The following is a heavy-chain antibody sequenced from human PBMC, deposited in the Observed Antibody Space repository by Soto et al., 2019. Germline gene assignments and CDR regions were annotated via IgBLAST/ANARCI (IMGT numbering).Heavy chain of an antibody. CDR2: ISWDGGST. CDR3: AKGDYSSSWYYFDY. CDR1: GFTFDDYT. D-gene: IGHD6-13*01. Sequence: GGSLRLSCAASGFTFDDYTMHWVRQAPGKGLEWVSLISWDGGSTYYADSVKGQFTISRDNSKNSLYLQMNSLRTEDAALYYCAKGDYSSSWYYFDYWGQGTLVTVSS. V-gene: IGHV3-43*01. J-gene: IGHJ4*02.